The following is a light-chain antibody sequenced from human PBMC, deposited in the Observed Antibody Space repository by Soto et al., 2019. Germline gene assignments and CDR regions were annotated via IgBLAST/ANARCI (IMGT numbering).Light chain of an antibody. CDR1: QSLLHSNGYNY. Sequence: EIVMTQSPLSLPVTPGEPASISCRSSQSLLHSNGYNYLDWYLQKPGQSPQLLIYSVSNRASGVPDRFSGSGSGTDFTLKISRVEAEDVGVYYCMQALQTWTFGQGTKVEIK. J-gene: IGKJ1*01. CDR2: SVS. CDR3: MQALQTWT. V-gene: IGKV2-28*01.